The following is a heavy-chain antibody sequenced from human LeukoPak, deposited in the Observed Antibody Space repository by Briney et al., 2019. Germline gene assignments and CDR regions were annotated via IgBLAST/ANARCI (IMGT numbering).Heavy chain of an antibody. CDR2: INSDGSST. CDR1: GFTFSSYW. Sequence: GGSLRLSCAASGFTFSSYWMHWVRQAPGKGLVWVSRINSDGSSTSYADSVKGRFTISRDNAKNTLHLQMNSLRAEDTAVYYCAREYYYDSSGYFSSGFDPWGQGTLVTVSS. D-gene: IGHD3-22*01. V-gene: IGHV3-74*01. J-gene: IGHJ5*02. CDR3: AREYYYDSSGYFSSGFDP.